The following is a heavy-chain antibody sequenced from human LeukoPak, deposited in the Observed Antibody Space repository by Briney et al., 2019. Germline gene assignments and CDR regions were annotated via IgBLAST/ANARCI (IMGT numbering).Heavy chain of an antibody. CDR1: GGSISSYY. V-gene: IGHV4-4*07. D-gene: IGHD3-22*01. CDR3: ARAAYYYDSSGYTSFDY. J-gene: IGHJ4*02. CDR2: IYTSGST. Sequence: PSETLSLTCTVSGGSISSYYWSWIRQPAGKGLEWIGRIYTSGSTNYNPSLKSRVTTSVDTSKNQFSLKLSSVTAADTAVYYCARAAYYYDSSGYTSFDYWGQGTLVTVSS.